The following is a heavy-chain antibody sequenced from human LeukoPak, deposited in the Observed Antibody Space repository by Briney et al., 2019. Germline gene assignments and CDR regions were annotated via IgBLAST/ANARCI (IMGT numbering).Heavy chain of an antibody. V-gene: IGHV1-69*05. CDR1: GGTFSSYA. Sequence: ASVKVSCKASGGTFSSYAISWVRQAPGQGLEWMGGIIPIFGTANYAQKLQGRVTMTTDTSTSTAYMELRSLRSDDTAVYYCAIVNWTGDWFDPWGQGTLVTVSS. J-gene: IGHJ5*02. CDR3: AIVNWTGDWFDP. CDR2: IIPIFGTA. D-gene: IGHD3/OR15-3a*01.